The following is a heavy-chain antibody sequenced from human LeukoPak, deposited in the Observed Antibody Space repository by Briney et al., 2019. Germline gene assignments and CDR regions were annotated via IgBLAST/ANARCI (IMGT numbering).Heavy chain of an antibody. D-gene: IGHD5-18*01. CDR2: INPSGGST. J-gene: IGHJ4*02. V-gene: IGHV1-46*01. Sequence: ASVTLSFKASGYTFTSYYMHWVRQAPGQGLEWMGIINPSGGSTSYAQNFQGRVTMTRDTSTSTVYMELSSLRSEDTAVYYCARGYSYGYYFDYWGQGTLVTVSS. CDR3: ARGYSYGYYFDY. CDR1: GYTFTSYY.